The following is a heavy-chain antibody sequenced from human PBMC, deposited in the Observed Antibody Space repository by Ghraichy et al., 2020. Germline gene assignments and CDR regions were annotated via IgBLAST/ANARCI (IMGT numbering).Heavy chain of an antibody. J-gene: IGHJ4*02. CDR3: ARGRRYSGYEFAY. Sequence: ESLNISCTVSGGSISSYYWSWIRQPPGKGLEWIGYIYYSGSTNYNPSLKSRVTISVDTSKNQFSLKLSSVTAADTAVYYCARGRRYSGYEFAYWGQGTLVTVSS. CDR2: IYYSGST. D-gene: IGHD5-12*01. CDR1: GGSISSYY. V-gene: IGHV4-59*01.